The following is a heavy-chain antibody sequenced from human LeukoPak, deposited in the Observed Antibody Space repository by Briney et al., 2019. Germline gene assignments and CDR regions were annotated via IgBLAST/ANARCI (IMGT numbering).Heavy chain of an antibody. Sequence: GGSLRLSCAASGFTVSGNYMSWVRQAPGKGLECVSVLYNTGSTYYADSVKGRFTISRDNSKNTLYLQMNSLRAEDTAVYYCASPKYTSGPFNYWGQGALVTVSS. CDR1: GFTVSGNY. CDR2: LYNTGST. D-gene: IGHD6-19*01. J-gene: IGHJ4*02. CDR3: ASPKYTSGPFNY. V-gene: IGHV3-53*01.